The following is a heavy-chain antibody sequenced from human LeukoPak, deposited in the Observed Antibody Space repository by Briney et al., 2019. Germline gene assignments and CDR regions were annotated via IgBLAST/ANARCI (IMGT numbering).Heavy chain of an antibody. CDR2: ISYDGSNE. CDR3: ADGDY. CDR1: GFTFSNNG. Sequence: PGRSLRLSCAASGFTFSNNGMHWVRQAPGKGLEWVALISYDGSNEWYADSVKGRFTISRDNSKNTLYLQMNSLRPEDTAVYYCADGDYWGQGTLVTVSS. J-gene: IGHJ4*02. V-gene: IGHV3-30*03.